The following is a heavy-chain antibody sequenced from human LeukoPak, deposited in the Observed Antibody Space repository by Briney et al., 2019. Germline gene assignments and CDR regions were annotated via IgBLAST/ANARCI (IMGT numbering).Heavy chain of an antibody. Sequence: PGGSLRLSCAASGFTFSDNAMNWVRQAPGKGLEWVSVIGGRGSGAYYADSVKGRFSISRDNSKNALYLHMTSLRTEDTAVYFCAKERLSYYNSGSPLDYWGQGTLVTVSS. CDR1: GFTFSDNA. D-gene: IGHD3-10*01. CDR2: IGGRGSGA. V-gene: IGHV3-23*01. J-gene: IGHJ4*02. CDR3: AKERLSYYNSGSPLDY.